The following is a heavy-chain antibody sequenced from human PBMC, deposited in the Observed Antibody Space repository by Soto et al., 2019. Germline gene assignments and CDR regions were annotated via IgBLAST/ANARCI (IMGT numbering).Heavy chain of an antibody. D-gene: IGHD3-10*01. J-gene: IGHJ4*02. CDR2: ISAYNGNT. V-gene: IGHV1-18*01. Sequence: GASVKVSCKASGYTFTSYGISWVRQAPGQGLEWMGWISAYNGNTNYAQKLQGRFFISRDNMKNTLSLQMSGLRADDTAIYFCARAAAGGPFDYWGPGTLVTVSS. CDR1: GYTFTSYG. CDR3: ARAAAGGPFDY.